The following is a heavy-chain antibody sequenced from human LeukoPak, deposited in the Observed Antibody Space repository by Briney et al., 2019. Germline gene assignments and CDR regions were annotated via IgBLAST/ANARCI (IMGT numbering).Heavy chain of an antibody. D-gene: IGHD3-22*01. CDR3: AKDRSYDSSGYYYFAFGY. CDR1: GFTFSSYA. J-gene: IGHJ4*02. CDR2: ISGSGGST. V-gene: IGHV3-23*01. Sequence: PGGSLRLSCAASGFTFSSYAMSWVCQAPGKGLEWVSAISGSGGSTYYADSVKGRFTISRDNSKNTLYLQMNSLRAEDTAVYYCAKDRSYDSSGYYYFAFGYWGQGTLVTVSS.